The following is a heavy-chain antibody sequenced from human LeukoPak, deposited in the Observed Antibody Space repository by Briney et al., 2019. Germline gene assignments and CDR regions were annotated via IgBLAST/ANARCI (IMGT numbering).Heavy chain of an antibody. CDR2: IYTSGST. D-gene: IGHD5-18*01. Sequence: SETLSLTCTVSGGSISSYYWSWIRQPPGKGLEWIGYIYTSGSTNYNPSLKSRVTISVDTSKNQFSLKLSSVTAADTAVYYCARWMRHSYGDTWGQGTLVTVSS. V-gene: IGHV4-4*09. J-gene: IGHJ5*02. CDR3: ARWMRHSYGDT. CDR1: GGSISSYY.